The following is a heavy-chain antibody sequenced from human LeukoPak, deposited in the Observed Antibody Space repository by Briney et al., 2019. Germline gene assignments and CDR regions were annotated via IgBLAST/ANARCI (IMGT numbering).Heavy chain of an antibody. CDR2: VKDDGGST. Sequence: SGGSLRLSCAASGFTFRRHWMHWVRQAPGKGLEWVSRVKDDGGSTDYADSMKGRFTISRDNAKNTLYLQMNSLRAEDTAVYYCARDPGDYWGRGTLVTVSS. CDR1: GFTFRRHW. J-gene: IGHJ4*02. V-gene: IGHV3-74*01. CDR3: ARDPGDY.